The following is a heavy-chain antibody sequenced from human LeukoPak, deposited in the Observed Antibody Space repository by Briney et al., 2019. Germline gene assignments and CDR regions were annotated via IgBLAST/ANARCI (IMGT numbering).Heavy chain of an antibody. J-gene: IGHJ6*03. CDR3: ARETRGYSYDHPYYYYYYMDV. CDR2: IYYSGST. CDR1: GGYISSYY. D-gene: IGHD5-18*01. V-gene: IGHV4-59*01. Sequence: PSETLSLTCTVSGGYISSYYWSWIRQPPGKGLEWIGYIYYSGSTNYNPSLKSRVTISVDTSKNQFSLKLSSVTAADTAVYYCARETRGYSYDHPYYYYYYMDVWGKGTTVTVSS.